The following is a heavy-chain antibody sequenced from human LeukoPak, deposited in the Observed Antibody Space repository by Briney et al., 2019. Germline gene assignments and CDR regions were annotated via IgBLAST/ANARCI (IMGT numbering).Heavy chain of an antibody. CDR3: ARPPVASQQLVRDY. V-gene: IGHV1-2*02. CDR1: GYTFTGYY. D-gene: IGHD6-13*01. CDR2: INPNSGGT. J-gene: IGHJ4*02. Sequence: ASVKVSCKASGYTFTGYYMHWVRQAPGQGLEWMGWINPNSGGTNYAQKFQGRVTMTRDTSTSTAYMELSRLRSDDTAVYYCARPPVASQQLVRDYWGQGTLVTVSS.